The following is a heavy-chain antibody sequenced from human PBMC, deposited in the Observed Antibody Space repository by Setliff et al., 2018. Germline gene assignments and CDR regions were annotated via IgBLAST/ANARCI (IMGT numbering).Heavy chain of an antibody. D-gene: IGHD3-22*01. J-gene: IGHJ3*01. CDR1: GDSMIGYY. CDR3: ARLYHNDNSADFRRAPFDV. Sequence: SETLSLTCKVSGDSMIGYYWSWIRQPPGKGLDWIGYVYSGGSPNHSPSFKSRVTMSIDTSKNQFSLKLKSVTAADTAVYYCARLYHNDNSADFRRAPFDVWGQGMMVTVSS. V-gene: IGHV4-59*01. CDR2: VYSGGSP.